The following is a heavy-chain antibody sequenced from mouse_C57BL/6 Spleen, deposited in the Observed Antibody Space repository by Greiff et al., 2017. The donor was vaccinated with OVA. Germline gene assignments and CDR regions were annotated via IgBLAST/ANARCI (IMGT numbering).Heavy chain of an antibody. CDR3: ARGGGKYYGSSYAMDY. CDR1: GYTFTDYY. Sequence: QVQLQQSGAELVRPGASVKLSCKASGYTFTDYYINWVKQRPGQGLEWIARIYPGSGNTYYNEKFKGKATLTAEKSSSTAYMQLSSLTSEDSAVYFCARGGGKYYGSSYAMDYWGQGTSVTVSS. CDR2: IYPGSGNT. V-gene: IGHV1-76*01. D-gene: IGHD1-1*01. J-gene: IGHJ4*01.